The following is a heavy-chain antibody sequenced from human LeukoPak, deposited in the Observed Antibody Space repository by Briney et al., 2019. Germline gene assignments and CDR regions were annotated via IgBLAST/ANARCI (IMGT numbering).Heavy chain of an antibody. CDR2: INVNT. Sequence: ASVKVSCKASGNSFTTYGITWVRQAPGQGLEWMGWINVNTKYAQKFQGRDTMTTDTSTSTAYMELRSLRSDDTAVYYCARAPRCNTNSCNSWFDAWGQGTLVTVSS. D-gene: IGHD2-8*01. CDR3: ARAPRCNTNSCNSWFDA. V-gene: IGHV1-18*01. J-gene: IGHJ5*02. CDR1: GNSFTTYG.